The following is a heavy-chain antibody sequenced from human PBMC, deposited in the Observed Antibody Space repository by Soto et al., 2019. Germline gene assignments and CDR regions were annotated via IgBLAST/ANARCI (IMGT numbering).Heavy chain of an antibody. Sequence: SSETLSLTCAVSGFSISSGYYWGWIRQPPGKGLEWIGSMHHSGTTYYNPSLKSRVTMSVDTSKNQFSLKVRSVTAADTAVYYCARDYGKFVATIYFDYWGQGALVTASS. J-gene: IGHJ4*02. CDR3: ARDYGKFVATIYFDY. CDR1: GFSISSGYY. V-gene: IGHV4-38-2*02. CDR2: MHHSGTT. D-gene: IGHD5-12*01.